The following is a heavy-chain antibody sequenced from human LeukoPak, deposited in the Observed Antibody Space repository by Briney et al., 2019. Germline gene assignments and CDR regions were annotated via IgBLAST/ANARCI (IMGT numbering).Heavy chain of an antibody. CDR1: GGSISSYY. V-gene: IGHV4-4*07. D-gene: IGHD1-26*01. J-gene: IGHJ4*02. Sequence: SETLSLTCTVSGGSISSYYWSWIRQPAGKGLEWIGRIYTSGSTNYNPSLKSRVTMSVDTSKNQFSLKLSSVTAADTAVYYCARGRAWELPVGYYFDYWGQGTLVTVSS. CDR3: ARGRAWELPVGYYFDY. CDR2: IYTSGST.